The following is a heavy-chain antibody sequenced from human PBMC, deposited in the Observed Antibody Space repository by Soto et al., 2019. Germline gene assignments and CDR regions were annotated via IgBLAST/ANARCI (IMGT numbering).Heavy chain of an antibody. CDR2: IYSSGST. J-gene: IGHJ3*02. V-gene: IGHV4-61*01. CDR1: GGSVNSVNYY. Sequence: QVQLQESGPGLVKPSETLSLSCNVSGGSVNSVNYYWSWIRQPPGKGLEWIGYIYSSGSTNYKPSLKSRVTISVDTSKNQLSLRLNSVTTADTAVYYCATSPRFAFDIWGQGTMVTVSS. CDR3: ATSPRFAFDI.